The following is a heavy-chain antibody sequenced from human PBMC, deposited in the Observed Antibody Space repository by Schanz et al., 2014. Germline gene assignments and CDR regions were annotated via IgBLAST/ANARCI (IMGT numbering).Heavy chain of an antibody. V-gene: IGHV3-23*01. D-gene: IGHD3-10*01. Sequence: EVHLLESGGGLVPPGGSLRLSCAASGFNFSDYAMCWVRQAPGKGLEWVSAISSGGGSTYYADSVKGRFTISRDNSKNTLYLQMNSLRAEDTAVYYCAKGRFGELSAFDIWGQGTMVTVSS. CDR3: AKGRFGELSAFDI. CDR1: GFNFSDYA. J-gene: IGHJ3*02. CDR2: ISSGGGST.